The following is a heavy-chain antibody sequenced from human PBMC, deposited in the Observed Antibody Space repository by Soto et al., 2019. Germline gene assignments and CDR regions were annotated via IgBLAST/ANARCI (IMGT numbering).Heavy chain of an antibody. CDR2: MKPNSGNT. J-gene: IGHJ5*02. CDR3: ARMNYVILTDGNWFYP. Sequence: QVQLVQSGAEVKKPGASVKVSCKTSGYTFVNYDINWVRQAAGQGLEYMGWMKPNSGNTGYAQKFQGRLTMTRDTSTSTAHMQLSDLRSDATATYFCARMNYVILTDGNWFYPWGQGTLGIVAS. CDR1: GYTFVNYD. D-gene: IGHD3-9*01. V-gene: IGHV1-8*01.